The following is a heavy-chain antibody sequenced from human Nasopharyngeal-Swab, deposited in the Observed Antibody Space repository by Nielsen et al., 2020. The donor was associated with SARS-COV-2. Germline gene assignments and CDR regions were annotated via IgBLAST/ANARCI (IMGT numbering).Heavy chain of an antibody. CDR2: IWYGGTNK. Sequence: VRQAPGKGLEWVAVIWYGGTNKYYGDSVKGRFTISRDNSKNMLYLQMNSLRDEDTAVYYCARDRGQFVRADYFDYWGQGTLVTVSS. V-gene: IGHV3-33*01. CDR3: ARDRGQFVRADYFDY. D-gene: IGHD6-6*01. J-gene: IGHJ4*02.